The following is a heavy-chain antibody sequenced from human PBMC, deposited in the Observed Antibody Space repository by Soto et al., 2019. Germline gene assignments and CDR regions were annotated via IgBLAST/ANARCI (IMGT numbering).Heavy chain of an antibody. Sequence: TLSLTCAVYGGSFSGYYWSWIRQPPGKGLEWIGEINHSGSTNYNPSLKSRVTISVDTSKNQFSLKLSSVTAADTAVYYCARGDYDFWSGYAYYFDYWGQGTLVTVSS. D-gene: IGHD3-3*01. CDR2: INHSGST. V-gene: IGHV4-34*01. J-gene: IGHJ4*02. CDR3: ARGDYDFWSGYAYYFDY. CDR1: GGSFSGYY.